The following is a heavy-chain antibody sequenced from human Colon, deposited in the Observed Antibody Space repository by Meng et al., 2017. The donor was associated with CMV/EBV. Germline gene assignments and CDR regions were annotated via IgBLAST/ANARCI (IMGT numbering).Heavy chain of an antibody. CDR3: AKGPIASGHDLVLGRCGGDCLDY. CDR1: GFTVRNNY. CDR2: IYDVGNT. D-gene: IGHD2-21*01. J-gene: IGHJ4*02. Sequence: GGSLRLSCAASGFTVRNNYMNWFRRAPGKGLEWVSVIYDVGNTYYADSVKGRFIISRDTSKNILYLQMNSLRAEDTAVYYCAKGPIASGHDLVLGRCGGDCLDYWGQGTLVTVSS. V-gene: IGHV3-66*02.